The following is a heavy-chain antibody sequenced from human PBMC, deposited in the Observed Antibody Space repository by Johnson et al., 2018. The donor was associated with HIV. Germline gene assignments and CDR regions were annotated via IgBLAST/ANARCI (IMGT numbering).Heavy chain of an antibody. J-gene: IGHJ3*02. CDR2: IYSGGST. V-gene: IGHV3-66*01. D-gene: IGHD2-15*01. Sequence: MLLVESGGGLVQPGGSLRLSCAASGFTVSSNYMSWVRQAPGTGLEWVSVIYSGGSTYYADSVKGRFTISRDNSKNPLYLQMNSLRAEDTAVYYCVTLVVAPPFDIWGQGTMVTVSS. CDR3: VTLVVAPPFDI. CDR1: GFTVSSNY.